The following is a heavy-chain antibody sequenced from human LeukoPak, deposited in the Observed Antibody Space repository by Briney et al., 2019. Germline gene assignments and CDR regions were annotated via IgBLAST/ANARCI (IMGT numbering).Heavy chain of an antibody. V-gene: IGHV1-46*01. CDR3: ARRAGDHYYFDY. Sequence: GASVKVSCKASGYIFTSYYMHWVRQAPGQGLEWMGIINPSSGSTSYAQKFQDRVKMTRDTSRSTVYMELSSLRSEDTAVSYCARRAGDHYYFDYWGQGTLVTVSS. CDR1: GYIFTSYY. D-gene: IGHD7-27*01. CDR2: INPSSGST. J-gene: IGHJ4*02.